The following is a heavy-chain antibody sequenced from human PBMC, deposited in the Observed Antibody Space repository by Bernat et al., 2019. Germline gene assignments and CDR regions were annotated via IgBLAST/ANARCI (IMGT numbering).Heavy chain of an antibody. CDR2: IYYSGST. CDR1: GGSVSDGDYY. V-gene: IGHV4-30-4*01. CDR3: ARGGRGYGDYAAPFDY. Sequence: QVQLQESGPGLVKPSQTLSLTCTVSGGSVSDGDYYWNWIRQPPGKGLEWIGYIYYSGSTYYNPSLKSRVTISVDTSKNQFSMKLSSVTAADTAVYYCARGGRGYGDYAAPFDYWGQGTLVTVSS. D-gene: IGHD4-17*01. J-gene: IGHJ4*02.